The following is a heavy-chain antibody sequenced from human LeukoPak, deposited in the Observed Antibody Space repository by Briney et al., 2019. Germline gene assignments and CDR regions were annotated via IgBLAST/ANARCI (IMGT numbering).Heavy chain of an antibody. J-gene: IGHJ6*02. CDR3: AKGQGDYGNYYYYGMDV. D-gene: IGHD4-17*01. CDR1: GFTFDDYA. Sequence: PGRSLRLSCAASGFTFDDYAMHWVRQAPGKGLEWVSGISWNSGSIGYADSVKGRFTISRDNSKNTLYLQMNSLRAEDTAVYYCAKGQGDYGNYYYYGMDVWGQGTTVTVSS. CDR2: ISWNSGSI. V-gene: IGHV3-9*01.